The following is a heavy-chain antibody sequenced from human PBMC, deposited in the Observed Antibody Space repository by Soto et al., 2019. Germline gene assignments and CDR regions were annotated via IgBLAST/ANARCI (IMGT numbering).Heavy chain of an antibody. D-gene: IGHD3-22*01. CDR2: ISTYNGNT. CDR1: GYTFTSYG. V-gene: IGHV1-18*01. CDR3: ARDRFYDYDSSGYSYSD. Sequence: QVQLVQSGAEVKKPGASVMVSCKTSGYTFTSYGISWVRQAPGQGLEWMGWISTYNGNTNYAQNLQGRVTMTTDTSTSTAYMELRSLRSDDSAVYYCARDRFYDYDSSGYSYSDWGQGTLVTVSS. J-gene: IGHJ4*02.